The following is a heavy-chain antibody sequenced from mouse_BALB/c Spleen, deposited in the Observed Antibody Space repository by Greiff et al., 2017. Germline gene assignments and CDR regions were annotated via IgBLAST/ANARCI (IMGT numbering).Heavy chain of an antibody. V-gene: IGHV3-6*02. CDR2: ISYDGSN. CDR3: ARDLRLQAMDY. Sequence: DVKLQESGPGLVKPSQSLSLTCSVTGYSITSGYYWNWIRQFPGNKLEWMGYISYDGSNNYNPSLKNRISITRDTSKNQFFLKLNSVTTEDTATYYCARDLRLQAMDYWGQGTSVTVSS. J-gene: IGHJ4*01. D-gene: IGHD1-2*01. CDR1: GYSITSGYY.